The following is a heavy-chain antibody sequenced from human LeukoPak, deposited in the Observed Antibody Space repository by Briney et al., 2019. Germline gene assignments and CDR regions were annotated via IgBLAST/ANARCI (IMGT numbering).Heavy chain of an antibody. CDR3: ARDIVVVPADVGEPYYFDY. D-gene: IGHD2-2*01. CDR2: IYYSGST. J-gene: IGHJ4*02. V-gene: IGHV4-39*07. CDR1: GGSISSSSYY. Sequence: SETLSLTCTVPGGSISSSSYYWGWIRQPPGKGLEWIGSIYYSGSTYYNPSLKSRVTISVDTSKNQFSLKLSSVTAADTAVYYCARDIVVVPADVGEPYYFDYWGQGTLVTVSS.